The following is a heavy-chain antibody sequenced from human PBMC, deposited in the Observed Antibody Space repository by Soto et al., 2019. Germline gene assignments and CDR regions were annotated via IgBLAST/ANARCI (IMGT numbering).Heavy chain of an antibody. D-gene: IGHD1-26*01. J-gene: IGHJ4*02. CDR1: GGTFSSYA. CDR2: ISAYNTNT. CDR3: ARDRLGATGDY. V-gene: IGHV1-18*01. Sequence: QVQLVQSGAEVQKPGSSVKVSCKASGGTFSSYAISWVRQAPGQGLEWMGWISAYNTNTNYAQKLQGRVTVTTDTATSTSYMELGSLRSDDTAVYFCARDRLGATGDYWGQGTLVTVSS.